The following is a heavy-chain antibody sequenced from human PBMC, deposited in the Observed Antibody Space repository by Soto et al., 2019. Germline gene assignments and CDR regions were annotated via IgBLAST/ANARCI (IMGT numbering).Heavy chain of an antibody. CDR3: ARDEVCGGNYDYYFDY. CDR2: INAGNGNT. Sequence: QVQLVQSGAEVKKPGASVKVSCKASGYTFTSYAMHWVRQAPGQRLEWMGWINAGNGNTKYSQKFQGRGTITRDTSASTSYMELSSLRSEDTAVYYCARDEVCGGNYDYYFDYWGQGTLVTVYS. V-gene: IGHV1-3*01. J-gene: IGHJ4*02. CDR1: GYTFTSYA. D-gene: IGHD4-4*01.